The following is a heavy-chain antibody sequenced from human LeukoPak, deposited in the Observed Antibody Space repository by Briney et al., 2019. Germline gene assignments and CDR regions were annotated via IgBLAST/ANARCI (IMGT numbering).Heavy chain of an antibody. J-gene: IGHJ4*02. CDR3: AKDTIYYDILTGYRLLDY. V-gene: IGHV3-23*01. CDR1: GFTFSSYG. D-gene: IGHD3-9*01. Sequence: PGGSLRLSCAASGFTFSSYGMSWVRQASGKGLEWVSAISGSGGSTYYADSVKGRFTISRDNSKNTLYLQMNSLRAEDTAVYYCAKDTIYYDILTGYRLLDYWGQGTLVTVSS. CDR2: ISGSGGST.